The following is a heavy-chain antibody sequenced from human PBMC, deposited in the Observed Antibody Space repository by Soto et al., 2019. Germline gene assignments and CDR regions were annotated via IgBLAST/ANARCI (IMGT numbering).Heavy chain of an antibody. CDR1: GFAVSSYS. CDR3: PRGRSVIANNDFEH. D-gene: IGHD2-21*01. J-gene: IGHJ4*02. CDR2: MSLDGNSR. Sequence: PGGSLRLSCAASGFAVSSYSVHWVRQAPGRGLEWVAAMSLDGNSRYFADSVKGRFTISRDTSKNTWSLQMNSLGPEDSAVYHCPRGRSVIANNDFEHWGQGTQVTVSS. V-gene: IGHV3-30-3*01.